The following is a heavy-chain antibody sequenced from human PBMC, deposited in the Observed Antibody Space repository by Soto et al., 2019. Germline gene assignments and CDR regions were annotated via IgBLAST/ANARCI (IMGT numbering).Heavy chain of an antibody. V-gene: IGHV3-30*18. Sequence: QVQLVESGGGVVQPGRSLRLSCAASGFTFSSYGMHWVRQAPGKGLEWVAVISYDGSNKYYADSVKGRFTISRDNSKNTLYLQMNSLRAEDTAVYYCAKDTSGGYFDNWFDPWGLGTLVTVSS. D-gene: IGHD1-26*01. CDR2: ISYDGSNK. CDR1: GFTFSSYG. CDR3: AKDTSGGYFDNWFDP. J-gene: IGHJ5*02.